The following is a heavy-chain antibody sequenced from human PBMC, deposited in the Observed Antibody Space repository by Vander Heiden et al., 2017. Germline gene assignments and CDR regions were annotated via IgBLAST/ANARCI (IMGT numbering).Heavy chain of an antibody. CDR2: IYTGGST. Sequence: QVQLQESGPGLVKPSGTLSLTCTVSGGSISSYYWSWIRQPAGKGLEWIGRIYTGGSTNYNPSLKSRVTMSVDTSKKQFSLKVSSVTAADTAVYYCSRLIRGRFDIWGQGTMVTVSS. D-gene: IGHD3-10*01. J-gene: IGHJ3*02. CDR3: SRLIRGRFDI. CDR1: GGSISSYY. V-gene: IGHV4-4*07.